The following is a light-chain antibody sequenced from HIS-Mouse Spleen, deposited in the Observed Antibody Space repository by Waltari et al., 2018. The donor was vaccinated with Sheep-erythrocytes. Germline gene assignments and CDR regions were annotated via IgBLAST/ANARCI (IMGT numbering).Light chain of an antibody. J-gene: IGKJ2*01. CDR1: QGISSY. Sequence: DIQLTQSPSFLSASVGDRVTITCRASQGISSYLAWYQQKPGKAPKLLIYAASTLQSGVPSSFSGSGSGTEFTLTISRLQPEDFATYYCQQLNSYPHTFGQGTKLEIK. CDR2: AAS. CDR3: QQLNSYPHT. V-gene: IGKV1-9*01.